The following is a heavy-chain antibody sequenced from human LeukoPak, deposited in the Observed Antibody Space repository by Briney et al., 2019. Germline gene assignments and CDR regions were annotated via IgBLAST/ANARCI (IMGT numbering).Heavy chain of an antibody. Sequence: PSETLSLTCTVYGSISSSSYYWGWIRQPPGKGLEWIGSIYDSESNYYNPSLKSRVTISVDTSKNQFSLKLRSVTAADTAVYYCARGGRIGVVSWYFDLWGRGTLVTVSS. CDR1: GSISSSSYY. D-gene: IGHD3-22*01. V-gene: IGHV4-39*07. J-gene: IGHJ2*01. CDR2: IYDSESN. CDR3: ARGGRIGVVSWYFDL.